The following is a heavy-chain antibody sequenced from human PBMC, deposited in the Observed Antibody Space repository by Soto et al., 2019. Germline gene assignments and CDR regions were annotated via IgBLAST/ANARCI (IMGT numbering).Heavy chain of an antibody. D-gene: IGHD3-3*01. CDR3: AKDAYCDSWSGYILPFDDAFGI. V-gene: IGHV3-30*18. CDR1: GFTFSSYG. J-gene: IGHJ3*02. Sequence: GGSLRLSCAASGFTFSSYGMHWVRQAPGKGLAWVAVISYGGSTRYYADSVKGRFTISRDNSKNTLYLEMNSLRAEGTAVYYCAKDAYCDSWSGYILPFDDAFGIWGQGTMVTVSS. CDR2: ISYGGSTR.